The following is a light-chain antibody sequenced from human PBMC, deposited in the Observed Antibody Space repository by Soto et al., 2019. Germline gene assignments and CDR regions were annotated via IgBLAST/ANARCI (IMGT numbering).Light chain of an antibody. J-gene: IGKJ1*01. V-gene: IGKV1-39*01. CDR3: PQSYKTPWT. CDR2: AAS. Sequence: DIQMTQSPSSLSASLGDRVTITCRANQDISSYLIWYQHKLGQAPKLLIHAASTLASGVPSRFSGSESGTDFTLTISGLEHEDSATYYCPQSYKTPWTFGQGNKVEIK. CDR1: QDISSY.